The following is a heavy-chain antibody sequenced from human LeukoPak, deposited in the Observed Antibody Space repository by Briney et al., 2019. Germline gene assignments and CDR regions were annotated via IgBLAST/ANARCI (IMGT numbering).Heavy chain of an antibody. CDR3: ARAVIIAAAIFDY. J-gene: IGHJ4*02. CDR1: GGSISSGGYS. CDR2: IYYSGST. Sequence: SETLSLTCAVSGGSISSGGYSWSWIRQPPGKGLEWIGYIYYSGSTYYNPSLKSRVTISVDTSKNQFSLKLSSVTAADTAVYYCARAVIIAAAIFDYWGQGTLVTVSS. V-gene: IGHV4-30-4*07. D-gene: IGHD6-13*01.